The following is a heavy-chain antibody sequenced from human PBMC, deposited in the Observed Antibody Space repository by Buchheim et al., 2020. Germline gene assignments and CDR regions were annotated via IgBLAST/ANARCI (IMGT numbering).Heavy chain of an antibody. CDR3: AKENWATGGSVSNCLSVDY. Sequence: QVQLVESGGGVVQPGRSLGLSCSASGFTFSGYAMHWVRQAPGKGLEWVARICCDGSAEEYADFVKGRFSISRDNSKNTLFLQKSSLGAEDTAVYYCAKENWATGGSVSNCLSVDYWGQGTL. CDR2: ICCDGSAE. V-gene: IGHV3-33*06. D-gene: IGHD3-16*01. J-gene: IGHJ4*02. CDR1: GFTFSGYA.